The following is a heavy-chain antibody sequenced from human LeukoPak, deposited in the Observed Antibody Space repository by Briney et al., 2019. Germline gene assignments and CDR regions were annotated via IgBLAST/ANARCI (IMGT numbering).Heavy chain of an antibody. D-gene: IGHD6-19*01. Sequence: PGGSLRLSCAASGFTFSSYAMHWVRQAPGKGLEWVAVISYDGSNKYYADSVKGRFTISRDNSKNTLYLQMNSLRAEDTAVYYCAREAQWNDAFDIWGQGTMVTVS. V-gene: IGHV3-30-3*01. J-gene: IGHJ3*02. CDR3: AREAQWNDAFDI. CDR1: GFTFSSYA. CDR2: ISYDGSNK.